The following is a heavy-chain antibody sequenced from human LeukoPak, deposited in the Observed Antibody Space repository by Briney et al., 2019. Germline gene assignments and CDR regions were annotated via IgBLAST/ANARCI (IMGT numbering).Heavy chain of an antibody. CDR3: AEDRVAGTGLDY. CDR2: ISWNSGSI. D-gene: IGHD6-19*01. J-gene: IGHJ4*02. CDR1: GFTFDDYA. Sequence: QSGGSLRLSCAASGFTFDDYAMHWVRQAPGKGLEWVSGISWNSGSIGYADSVKGRFTISRDNAKNSLYLQMNSLRAEDTALYYCAEDRVAGTGLDYWGQGTLVTVSS. V-gene: IGHV3-9*01.